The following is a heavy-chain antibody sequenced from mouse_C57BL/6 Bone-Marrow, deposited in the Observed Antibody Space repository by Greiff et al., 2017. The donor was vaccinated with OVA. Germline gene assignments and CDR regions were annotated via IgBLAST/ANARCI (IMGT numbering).Heavy chain of an antibody. V-gene: IGHV2-6*01. Sequence: QVQLKQSGPGLVAPSQSLSITCTVSGFSLTSYGVDWVRQSPGKGLEWLGVIWGVGSTNYNSALKSRLSISKDNSKSQVFLKMNSLQTDDTAMYYCASYYYSNPVAYWGQGTLVTVSA. D-gene: IGHD2-5*01. J-gene: IGHJ3*01. CDR1: GFSLTSYG. CDR2: IWGVGST. CDR3: ASYYYSNPVAY.